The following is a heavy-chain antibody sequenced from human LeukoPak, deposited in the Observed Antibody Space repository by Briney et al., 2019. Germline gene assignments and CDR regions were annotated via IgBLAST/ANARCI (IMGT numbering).Heavy chain of an antibody. CDR3: ARAYLSYGFDY. D-gene: IGHD5-18*01. V-gene: IGHV1-2*02. CDR2: INPNSGGT. Sequence: ASVKVSCKASGYTFTGYYMHWVRQAPGQGPEWMGWINPNSGGTNYAQKFQGRVTVTRDTSISTAYMELSRLRSDDTAVYYCARAYLSYGFDYWGQGTLVTVSS. CDR1: GYTFTGYY. J-gene: IGHJ4*02.